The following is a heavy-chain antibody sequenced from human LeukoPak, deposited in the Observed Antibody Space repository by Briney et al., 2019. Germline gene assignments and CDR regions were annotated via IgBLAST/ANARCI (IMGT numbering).Heavy chain of an antibody. Sequence: GRSLRLSCAASGFPFSSYSMNWVRQAPGKGLELVSSISSISNYIYYADSMKGRFTISRDNAKNSLYLQMNSLRAEDTAVYYCARETYCTNTTCPIGDHFDYWGQGTLVTVSS. CDR3: ARETYCTNTTCPIGDHFDY. V-gene: IGHV3-21*01. CDR2: ISSISNYI. CDR1: GFPFSSYS. D-gene: IGHD2-2*01. J-gene: IGHJ4*02.